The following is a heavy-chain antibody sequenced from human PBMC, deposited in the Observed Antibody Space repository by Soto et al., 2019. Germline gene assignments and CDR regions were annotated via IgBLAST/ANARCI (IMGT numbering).Heavy chain of an antibody. CDR2: ISANGQGI. CDR1: GFTFSSYA. V-gene: IGHV3-23*01. D-gene: IGHD1-7*01. Sequence: GGSLRLSCAASGFTFSSYAMSWARQAPGKGLEWVSAISANGQGIYYADSVRGRFTISRDNSKNTIFLRMDSLRAEDTAVYYCAKDRNYPRDQFHYWGQGTLVTVSS. J-gene: IGHJ4*02. CDR3: AKDRNYPRDQFHY.